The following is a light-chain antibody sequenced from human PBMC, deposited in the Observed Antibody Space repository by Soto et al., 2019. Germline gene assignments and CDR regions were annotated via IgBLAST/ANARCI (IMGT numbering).Light chain of an antibody. CDR1: RSNIGRKI. CDR2: SNI. CDR3: ASWDDSLKSPV. V-gene: IGLV1-44*01. Sequence: QSVLSQPPSASGTPGQTVTISCSGSRSNIGRKIVNWYQQVPGTAPKLLIYSNIQRPSEVPDRFSASKSGTSASLAISGLQSDDEATYYCASWDDSLKSPVFGGGTKVTVL. J-gene: IGLJ3*02.